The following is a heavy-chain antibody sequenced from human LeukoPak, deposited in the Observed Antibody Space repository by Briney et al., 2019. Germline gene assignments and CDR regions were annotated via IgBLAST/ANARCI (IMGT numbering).Heavy chain of an antibody. CDR2: IYTSGST. CDR3: AREPRIAAAGMF. CDR1: GGSISSGSYY. Sequence: SETLSLTCTVSGGSISSGSYYWSWIRQPAGKGLEWIGRIYTSGSTNYNPSLKSRVTISVDTSKNQFSLKLSSVTAADTAVYYCAREPRIAAAGMFWGQGTLVTVSS. D-gene: IGHD6-13*01. J-gene: IGHJ4*02. V-gene: IGHV4-61*02.